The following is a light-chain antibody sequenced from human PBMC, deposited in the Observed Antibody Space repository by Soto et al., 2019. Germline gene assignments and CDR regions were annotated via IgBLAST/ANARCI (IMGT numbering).Light chain of an antibody. Sequence: QSVLTQPASVSGSPGQSITISCAGTSSDVGAYNYVSWFQQHPGKVPKLIIYDVSDRPSGVSDRFSGSKSGNTASLTISGLQAEDEADYYCGSYTTSNTMIFGGGIKLTVL. J-gene: IGLJ2*01. CDR1: SSDVGAYNY. V-gene: IGLV2-14*01. CDR3: GSYTTSNTMI. CDR2: DVS.